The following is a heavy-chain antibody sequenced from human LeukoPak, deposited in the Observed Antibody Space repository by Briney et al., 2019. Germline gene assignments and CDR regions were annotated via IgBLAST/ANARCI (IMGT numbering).Heavy chain of an antibody. D-gene: IGHD5/OR15-5a*01. CDR3: AREGPSLYDRGAIDI. V-gene: IGHV3-66*01. J-gene: IGHJ3*02. CDR1: GFTVSDNY. Sequence: PGGSLRLSCTASGFTVSDNYMSWDRQAPGKGLEWVLVIYSSGTTYIADSLKGRFTISRDNSRNTLYLQMNSLRVEDTAVYYCAREGPSLYDRGAIDIWGQGTMVTVSS. CDR2: IYSSGTT.